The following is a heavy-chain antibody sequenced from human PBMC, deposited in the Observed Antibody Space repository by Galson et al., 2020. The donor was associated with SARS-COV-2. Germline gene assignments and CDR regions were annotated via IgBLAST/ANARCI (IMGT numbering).Heavy chain of an antibody. V-gene: IGHV3-30*01. D-gene: IGHD3-22*01. CDR3: ARSPRYYYDSSGYYHELNDVDC. CDR1: GFTFSSYA. Sequence: GESLKISCAASGFTFSSYAMHWVRQAPGKGLEWVAVISYDGSNKYYADSVKGRFTISRDNSKNTLYLQMNSLRAEDTAVYYCARSPRYYYDSSGYYHELNDVDCWGQGALVTVSS. J-gene: IGHJ4*02. CDR2: ISYDGSNK.